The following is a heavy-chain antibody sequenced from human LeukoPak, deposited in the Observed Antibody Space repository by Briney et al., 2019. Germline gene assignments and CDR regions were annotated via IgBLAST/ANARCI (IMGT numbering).Heavy chain of an antibody. D-gene: IGHD3-10*01. CDR1: GYTFTSYD. V-gene: IGHV1-8*03. Sequence: ASVKVSCKASGYTFTSYDINWVRQATGQGLEWMGWMNPNSGNTGYAQKFQGRVTITRNTSISTAYMELSRLRSDDTAVYYCARSAYYYGSGTSGGFDPWGQGTLVTVSS. J-gene: IGHJ5*02. CDR3: ARSAYYYGSGTSGGFDP. CDR2: MNPNSGNT.